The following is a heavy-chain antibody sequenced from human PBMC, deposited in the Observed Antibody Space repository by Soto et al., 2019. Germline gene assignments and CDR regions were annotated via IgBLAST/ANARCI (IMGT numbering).Heavy chain of an antibody. CDR3: ARRYGDASSAAGFDS. V-gene: IGHV1-18*01. CDR1: GYTFTIYS. D-gene: IGHD2-21*02. Sequence: QVQLVQSGAEVKEPGASVKVFCKASGYTFTIYSISWVRQAPGQGLEWVGWINPYNGKTNQAEKVQGRVTMITDPSTSTAYMEVRSLRSDDTAVYYCARRYGDASSAAGFDSWGQGTLVTVSS. CDR2: INPYNGKT. J-gene: IGHJ4*02.